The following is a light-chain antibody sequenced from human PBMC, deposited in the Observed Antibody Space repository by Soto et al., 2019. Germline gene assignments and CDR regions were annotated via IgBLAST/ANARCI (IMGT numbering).Light chain of an antibody. V-gene: IGKV3-11*01. CDR3: QQRSNWLT. J-gene: IGKJ4*01. Sequence: EIVLTQSPATLSLSPGERATLSCRASQSVSSYLAWYQQKPGQAPRLLIYDASNRATGIPARFSGSGSGTAFTLTITGLEPDYFAVYYCQQRSNWLTFGGGTKVEIK. CDR1: QSVSSY. CDR2: DAS.